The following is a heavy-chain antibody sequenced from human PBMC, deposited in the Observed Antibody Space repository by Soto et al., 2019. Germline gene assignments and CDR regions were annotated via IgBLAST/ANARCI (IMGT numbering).Heavy chain of an antibody. CDR3: TREVLITTWWFDP. CDR1: GFTFSRHW. V-gene: IGHV3-74*01. CDR2: ISSDGGSA. D-gene: IGHD3-22*01. Sequence: PGGSLRLSCVASGFTFSRHWMHWVRRTPGKGLEWVSRISSDGGSASYADSVKGRFTISRDNARNTLYLQMNSLRGEDTAVYFCTREVLITTWWFDPWGQGTLVTVSS. J-gene: IGHJ5*02.